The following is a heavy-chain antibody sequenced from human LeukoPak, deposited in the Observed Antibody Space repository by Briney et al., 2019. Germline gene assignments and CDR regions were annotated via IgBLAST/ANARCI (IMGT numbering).Heavy chain of an antibody. Sequence: GGSLRLSCVASGFSFSTYAMHWVRQAPGKGLEWVAVISYDGSNKYYADSVKGRFTISRDNSKNTLYLEKNSLRAEDTAVYYCARVFGYYYDSSGGDYWGQGTLVTVSS. CDR1: GFSFSTYA. CDR3: ARVFGYYYDSSGGDY. V-gene: IGHV3-30*04. CDR2: ISYDGSNK. D-gene: IGHD3-22*01. J-gene: IGHJ4*02.